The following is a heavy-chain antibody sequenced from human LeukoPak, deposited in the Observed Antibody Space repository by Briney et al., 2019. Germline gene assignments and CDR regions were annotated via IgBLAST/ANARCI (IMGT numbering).Heavy chain of an antibody. D-gene: IGHD6-13*01. Sequence: PGGSLRLSCAASGFTFSSYWMSWVRQAPGKGLEWVANIKQDGSEKYYVDSVKGRFTISRDNGKNSLYLQMNSLRAEDTAVYYCARTGYSSSWYLPTGYFQHWGQGTLVTVSS. CDR2: IKQDGSEK. CDR3: ARTGYSSSWYLPTGYFQH. V-gene: IGHV3-7*03. CDR1: GFTFSSYW. J-gene: IGHJ1*01.